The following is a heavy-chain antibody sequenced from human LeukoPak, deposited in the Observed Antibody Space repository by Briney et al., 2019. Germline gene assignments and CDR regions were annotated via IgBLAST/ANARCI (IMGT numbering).Heavy chain of an antibody. Sequence: SVKVPCKASGGTFSSYAISWVRQAPGQGLEWMGGIIPIFGTANYAQKFQGRVTITADESTSTAYMELSSLRSEDTAVYYCARDRGTVTPSWYYYGMDVWGQGTTVTVSS. CDR1: GGTFSSYA. CDR3: ARDRGTVTPSWYYYGMDV. D-gene: IGHD4-17*01. V-gene: IGHV1-69*13. CDR2: IIPIFGTA. J-gene: IGHJ6*02.